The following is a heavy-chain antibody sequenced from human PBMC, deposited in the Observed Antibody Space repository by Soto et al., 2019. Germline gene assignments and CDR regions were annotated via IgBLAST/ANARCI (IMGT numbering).Heavy chain of an antibody. J-gene: IGHJ4*02. D-gene: IGHD3-3*01. CDR3: ARDNNDFWSLYPLAFDY. CDR1: GGSLTKYY. CDR2: ISTSGNV. Sequence: SVTLSLTCTVSGGSLTKYYWSWIRQPAGKGLEWIGRISTSGNVVSKASLRSRLTMSVDTSKNQFSLRLTSVTAADTAVYYCARDNNDFWSLYPLAFDYWGQGALVTVSS. V-gene: IGHV4-4*07.